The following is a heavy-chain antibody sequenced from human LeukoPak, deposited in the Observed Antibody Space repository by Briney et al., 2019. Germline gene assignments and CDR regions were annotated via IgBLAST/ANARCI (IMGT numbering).Heavy chain of an antibody. V-gene: IGHV4-34*01. CDR3: ATVENPANSRGLDY. CDR1: GGSFSGYY. J-gene: IGHJ4*02. CDR2: INHSGST. D-gene: IGHD1-14*01. Sequence: SETLSLTCAVYGGSFSGYYWSWIRQPPGKGLEWVGEINHSGSTNYNPSLKSRVTISVDTSKNQFSLKLGSVTAADTAVYYCATVENPANSRGLDYWGQGTLVTVSS.